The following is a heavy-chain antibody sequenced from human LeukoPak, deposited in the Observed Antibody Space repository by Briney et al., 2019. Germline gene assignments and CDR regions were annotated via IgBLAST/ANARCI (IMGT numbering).Heavy chain of an antibody. J-gene: IGHJ4*02. CDR1: GFTLSSNY. V-gene: IGHV3-53*01. CDR3: AKDLGDY. Sequence: PGGSLRLSCAASGFTLSSNYMSWVRQAPGKGLEWVSLIYSGGSTYYADSVKGRFTISRDNSKNTLYLQMNSLRAEDTAVYYCAKDLGDYWGQGTLVTVSS. CDR2: IYSGGST. D-gene: IGHD1-26*01.